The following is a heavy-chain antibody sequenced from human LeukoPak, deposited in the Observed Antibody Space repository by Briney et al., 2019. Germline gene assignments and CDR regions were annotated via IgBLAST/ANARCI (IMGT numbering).Heavy chain of an antibody. Sequence: PGGSLRLSCAASGFTFSTYNMNWVRQAPGKGLEWVSLIYSGGSTYYADSVKGRFTISRDNSKNTLYLQMNSLRAEDTAVYYCARESVAGNSDYWGQGTLVTVSS. CDR2: IYSGGST. D-gene: IGHD6-19*01. V-gene: IGHV3-66*01. CDR1: GFTFSTYN. CDR3: ARESVAGNSDY. J-gene: IGHJ4*02.